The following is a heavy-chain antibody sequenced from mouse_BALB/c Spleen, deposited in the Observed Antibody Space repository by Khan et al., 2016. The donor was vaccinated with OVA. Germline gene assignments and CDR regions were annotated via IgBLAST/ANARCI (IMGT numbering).Heavy chain of an antibody. Sequence: EVKLLESGPGLVKPSQSLSLTCTVTGYSITSGYAWNWIRQFPGNKLEWMGYISYSGVTSYTPSLKSRISITRDTSKNQFFLLLNSVTTEDTATDCCARGNYYGYYIDYWGQGTTLTVSS. J-gene: IGHJ2*01. CDR3: ARGNYYGYYIDY. V-gene: IGHV3-2*02. CDR2: ISYSGVT. CDR1: GYSITSGYA. D-gene: IGHD1-1*01.